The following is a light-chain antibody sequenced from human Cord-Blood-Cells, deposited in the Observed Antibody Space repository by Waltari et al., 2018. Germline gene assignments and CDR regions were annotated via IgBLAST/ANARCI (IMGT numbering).Light chain of an antibody. CDR3: SSYTSSSTLV. Sequence: QSALTQPASVSGSPGQSITLSCTGSSSDVGGYNHVPWYQQHPGKAPKLMIYDVRNRPSGVSNRFSGSTSGNTASLTISELQAEDEADYYCSSYTSSSTLVFGGGTKLTVL. V-gene: IGLV2-14*01. CDR2: DVR. J-gene: IGLJ2*01. CDR1: SSDVGGYNH.